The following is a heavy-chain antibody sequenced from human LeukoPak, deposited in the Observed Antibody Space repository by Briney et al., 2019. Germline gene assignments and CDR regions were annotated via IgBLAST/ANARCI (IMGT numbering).Heavy chain of an antibody. Sequence: PGGSLRLSCAASGFTFSSYSMNWVRQAPGKGLEWVSSISSSSSYIYYADPVKGRFTISRDNAKNSLYLQMNSLRAEDTAVYYCARGGGAMAFDYWGQGTLVTVSS. CDR1: GFTFSSYS. V-gene: IGHV3-21*01. CDR2: ISSSSSYI. J-gene: IGHJ4*02. D-gene: IGHD5-18*01. CDR3: ARGGGAMAFDY.